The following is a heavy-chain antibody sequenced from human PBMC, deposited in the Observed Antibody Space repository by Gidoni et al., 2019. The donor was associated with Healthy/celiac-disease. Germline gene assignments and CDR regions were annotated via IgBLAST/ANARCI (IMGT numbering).Heavy chain of an antibody. CDR2: ISSSSSTI. D-gene: IGHD3-3*01. CDR3: ARDRVYYDFWSGYSPYYYGMDV. V-gene: IGHV3-48*01. Sequence: EVQLVESGGGLVQPGGSLRLSCAASGFTFSSYSMNWVPQAPGKGLAWVSYISSSSSTIYYADSVKGRFTISRDNAKNSLYLQMNSLRAEDTAVYYCARDRVYYDFWSGYSPYYYGMDVWGQGTTVTVSS. CDR1: GFTFSSYS. J-gene: IGHJ6*02.